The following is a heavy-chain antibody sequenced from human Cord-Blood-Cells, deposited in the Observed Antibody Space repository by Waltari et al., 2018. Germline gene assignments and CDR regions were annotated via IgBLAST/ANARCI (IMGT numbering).Heavy chain of an antibody. D-gene: IGHD3-9*01. J-gene: IGHJ3*02. Sequence: QVQLVESGGGVVQPGSSLRLACASSGFTCSRYVMHWFPQAPGKGLEWVAVIWYDGSNKYYADSVKGRFTISRDNSKNTLYLQMNSLRAEDTAVYYCARDLTGDRGAFDIWGQGTMVTVSS. V-gene: IGHV3-33*01. CDR2: IWYDGSNK. CDR1: GFTCSRYV. CDR3: ARDLTGDRGAFDI.